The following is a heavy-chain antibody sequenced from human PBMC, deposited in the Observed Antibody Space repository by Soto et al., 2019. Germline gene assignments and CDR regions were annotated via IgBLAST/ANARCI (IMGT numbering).Heavy chain of an antibody. CDR1: GFTFSSYA. D-gene: IGHD5-18*01. CDR2: ISYDGSNK. CDR3: AGIQLWPSIDY. J-gene: IGHJ4*02. Sequence: PGGSLRLSCAASGFTFSSYAMHWVRQAPGKGLEWVAVISYDGSNKYYADSVKGRFTISRDNSKNTLYLQMNSLRAEDTAVYYCAGIQLWPSIDYWGQGTLVTVSS. V-gene: IGHV3-30-3*01.